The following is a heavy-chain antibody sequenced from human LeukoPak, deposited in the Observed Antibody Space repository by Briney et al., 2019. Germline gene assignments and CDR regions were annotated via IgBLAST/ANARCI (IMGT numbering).Heavy chain of an antibody. J-gene: IGHJ4*02. CDR1: GGSISSYY. D-gene: IGHD3-22*01. Sequence: PSETLSLTCTVSGGSISSYYWSWIRQPAGKGLEWIGRIYTSGSTNYNPSLKSRVTMSVDTSKNQFSLKLSSVTAADTAVYYCARDRGSYYDSSGYRRPYFDYWGQGILVSVSS. V-gene: IGHV4-4*07. CDR2: IYTSGST. CDR3: ARDRGSYYDSSGYRRPYFDY.